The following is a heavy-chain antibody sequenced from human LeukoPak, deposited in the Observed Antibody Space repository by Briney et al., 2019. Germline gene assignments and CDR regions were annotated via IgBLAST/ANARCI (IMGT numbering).Heavy chain of an antibody. V-gene: IGHV3-7*01. J-gene: IGHJ4*02. D-gene: IGHD3-22*01. CDR3: ARDGRDYYDSSGYLDY. CDR1: GFTFSSYW. CDR2: IKQDGSEK. Sequence: PGGSLRFSCAASGFTFSSYWMSWVRQAPGKGLEWVANIKQDGSEKYYVDSVKGRFTISRDNAKNSLYLQMNSLRAEDTAVYYCARDGRDYYDSSGYLDYWGQGTLVTVSS.